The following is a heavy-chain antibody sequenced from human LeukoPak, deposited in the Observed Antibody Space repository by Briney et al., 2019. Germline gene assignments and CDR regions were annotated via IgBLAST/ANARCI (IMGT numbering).Heavy chain of an antibody. D-gene: IGHD1-26*01. CDR1: GGSFSGYY. V-gene: IGHV4-34*01. J-gene: IGHJ4*02. CDR2: INHSGST. CDR3: ARGPLPFIVGTKGLDY. Sequence: SETLSLTCAVYGGSFSGYYWSWIRQPPGKGLEWIGEINHSGSTNYNPSLKSRVTISVDTSKNQFSLKLSSVTAADTAVYYCARGPLPFIVGTKGLDYWGQGTLVTVSS.